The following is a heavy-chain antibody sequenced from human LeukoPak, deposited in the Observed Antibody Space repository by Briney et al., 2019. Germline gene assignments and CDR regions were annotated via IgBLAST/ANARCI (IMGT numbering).Heavy chain of an antibody. D-gene: IGHD3-10*01. V-gene: IGHV1-2*02. J-gene: IGHJ4*02. CDR3: ARGLYYYGSGSYYNDY. Sequence: GASVKVSCKASGYTFTGYYMHWVRQAPGQGLEWMGWINPNSGGTNYAQKFQGRVTMTRDTSISTAYMELSRLRSDDTAVYYCARGLYYYGSGSYYNDYWGQGTLVTVSS. CDR2: INPNSGGT. CDR1: GYTFTGYY.